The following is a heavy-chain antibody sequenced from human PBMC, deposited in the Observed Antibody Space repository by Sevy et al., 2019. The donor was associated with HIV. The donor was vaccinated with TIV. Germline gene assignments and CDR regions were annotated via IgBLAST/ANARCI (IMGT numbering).Heavy chain of an antibody. CDR1: GGSISSSTYY. CDR3: ARHGGIAVATLDY. J-gene: IGHJ4*02. Sequence: ETLSLTCTVSGGSISSSTYYWGWIRQPPGKGLEWIASIYYSGSTYYNVSLESRVTISVDMSKNQFSLRLSSVTAADTAVYYCARHGGIAVATLDYWGLGTLVTVSS. D-gene: IGHD6-19*01. V-gene: IGHV4-39*01. CDR2: IYYSGST.